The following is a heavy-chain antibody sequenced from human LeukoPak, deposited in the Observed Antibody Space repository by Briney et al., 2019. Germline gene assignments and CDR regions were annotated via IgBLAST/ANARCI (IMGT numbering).Heavy chain of an antibody. Sequence: ASVKVSCKASGYTFTSYYMHWVRQAPGQGLEWMGIINPSGGSTSYAQKFQGRVTMTRDTSTSTVYMELSSLRSEDTAVYYCARTRGKAAAGTFPNRFHPWGQGTPV. CDR2: INPSGGST. CDR3: ARTRGKAAAGTFPNRFHP. D-gene: IGHD6-13*01. CDR1: GYTFTSYY. V-gene: IGHV1-46*01. J-gene: IGHJ5*01.